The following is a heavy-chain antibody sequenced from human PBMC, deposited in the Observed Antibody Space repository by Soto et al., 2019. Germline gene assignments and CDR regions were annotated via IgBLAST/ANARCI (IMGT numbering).Heavy chain of an antibody. Sequence: SETLSLTCAVYGGSFSGYYWSWIRQPPGKGLEWIGEINHSGSTNYNPSLKSRVTISVDTSKNQFSLKLSSVTAADTAVYYCARELLWFGEPYFDYWGQGTLVTVSS. D-gene: IGHD3-10*01. CDR1: GGSFSGYY. CDR2: INHSGST. CDR3: ARELLWFGEPYFDY. V-gene: IGHV4-34*01. J-gene: IGHJ4*02.